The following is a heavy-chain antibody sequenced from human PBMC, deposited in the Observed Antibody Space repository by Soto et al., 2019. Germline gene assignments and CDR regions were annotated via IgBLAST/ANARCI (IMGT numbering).Heavy chain of an antibody. D-gene: IGHD6-6*01. Sequence: QVQLVQSGAEVKKPGSSVKVSCKSSGGTFSSYAISGVRQAPGQGLEWMGGIIPIFGTANYAQRFQGRVTITADESTSTAYMELSSLSSEYTTVYYCARGYSSSSSPYYFDYWGQGALVTVS. CDR3: ARGYSSSSSPYYFDY. CDR2: IIPIFGTA. CDR1: GGTFSSYA. V-gene: IGHV1-69*01. J-gene: IGHJ4*02.